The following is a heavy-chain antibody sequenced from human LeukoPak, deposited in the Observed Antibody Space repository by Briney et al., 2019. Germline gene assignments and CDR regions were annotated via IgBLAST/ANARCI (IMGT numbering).Heavy chain of an antibody. CDR1: GAPISSFY. J-gene: IGHJ6*03. V-gene: IGHV4-4*09. CDR2: IYNGVPT. CDR3: ARRIFSAQFRPLLYSYMDV. D-gene: IGHD2/OR15-2a*01. Sequence: SETLSLICATSGAPISSFYWSWVRQPPGKGLEWIGNIYNGVPTFFNPSLKSRVTLSVDTSKTQFSLQLASVTAADTAVYYCARRIFSAQFRPLLYSYMDVWGKGTAVIVSS.